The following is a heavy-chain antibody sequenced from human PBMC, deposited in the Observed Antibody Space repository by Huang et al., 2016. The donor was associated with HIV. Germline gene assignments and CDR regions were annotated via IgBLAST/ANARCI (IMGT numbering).Heavy chain of an antibody. V-gene: IGHV4-34*01. J-gene: IGHJ4*02. CDR2: INQSGRT. CDR1: GWSFSGPK. CDR3: ARGRGDARGFLGLDF. D-gene: IGHD3-16*01. Sequence: QVQLHQWGAGLLKPSETLSLTCAVYGWSFSGPKWTWIRQTPGKGLEWIGEINQSGRTNYSPSLKRRVTILLDTSKSQFSLRLGSVTSADTAVYYCARGRGDARGFLGLDFWGQGTLVTVSS.